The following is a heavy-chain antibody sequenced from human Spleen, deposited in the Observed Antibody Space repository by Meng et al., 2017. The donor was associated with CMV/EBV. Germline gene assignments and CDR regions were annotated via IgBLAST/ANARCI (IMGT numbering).Heavy chain of an antibody. Sequence: GESLKISCAASGFTFSRYWMNWVRQAPGKGLEWVASINEDGSEEYYVDSVKGRVTISRDDAKNSLYLQMHSLRVEDTAVYFCARQSLGYSSRLGAFDIWGQGTMVTVSS. CDR1: GFTFSRYW. CDR3: ARQSLGYSSRLGAFDI. V-gene: IGHV3-7*01. J-gene: IGHJ3*02. D-gene: IGHD6-13*01. CDR2: INEDGSEE.